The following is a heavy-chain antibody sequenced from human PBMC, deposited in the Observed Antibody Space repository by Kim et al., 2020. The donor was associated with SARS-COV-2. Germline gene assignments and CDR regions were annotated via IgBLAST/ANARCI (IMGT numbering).Heavy chain of an antibody. J-gene: IGHJ4*02. CDR1: GFTFSNYG. V-gene: IGHV3-23*01. D-gene: IGHD3-10*01. Sequence: GGSLRLSCAASGFTFSNYGMTWVRQTPGKGLEWVSSFTGDGLTHYADSVKGRFTISRDNSKNMLYLQMNSLRAEDTAAYYCGDYHGAGSHFGYWGQGSL. CDR2: FTGDGLT. CDR3: GDYHGAGSHFGY.